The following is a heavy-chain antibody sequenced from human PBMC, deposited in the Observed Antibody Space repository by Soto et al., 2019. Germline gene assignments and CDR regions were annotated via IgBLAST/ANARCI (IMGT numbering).Heavy chain of an antibody. J-gene: IGHJ5*02. V-gene: IGHV1-8*01. CDR3: ARHIYGQGFQA. Sequence: QVQLVQPGAEVRKPGASVKVSCKASGDIFTNFDFNWVRQATGQGLEWIGWMRANSGDTGHDQKFQGRVRMTRDTSMSTAYMELSSLRAEDTAVYYCARHIYGQGFQAWGQGTLVFVSS. CDR2: MRANSGDT. D-gene: IGHD3-3*02. CDR1: GDIFTNFD.